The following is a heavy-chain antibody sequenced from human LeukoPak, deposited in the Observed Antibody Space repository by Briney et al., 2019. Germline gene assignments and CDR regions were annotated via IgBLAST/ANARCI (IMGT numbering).Heavy chain of an antibody. V-gene: IGHV1-69*04. CDR3: ARDTYSKYSYGDKGDWFDP. Sequence: GSSVKVSCKASGGTFSSYAISWVRQAPGQGLEWMGRIIPILGIANYAQKFQGRVTITADKSTSTAYMELSSLRSEDTAVYYCARDTYSKYSYGDKGDWFDPWGQGTLVTVSS. D-gene: IGHD5-18*01. CDR2: IIPILGIA. J-gene: IGHJ5*02. CDR1: GGTFSSYA.